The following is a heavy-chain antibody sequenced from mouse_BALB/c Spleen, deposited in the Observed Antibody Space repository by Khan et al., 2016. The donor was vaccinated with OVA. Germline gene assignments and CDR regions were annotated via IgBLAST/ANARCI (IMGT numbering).Heavy chain of an antibody. V-gene: IGHV9-3-1*01. Sequence: QIQLVQSGPELKKPGETVKISCTASGYTFTNYGMNWVKQAPGKGLKWMGWINTYTGEPTYADDFKGRFAFSLETSASTAYLQINNLKNEDTATYFCASGGYWYFDVWGAGTTVTFSS. J-gene: IGHJ1*01. CDR3: ASGGYWYFDV. CDR1: GYTFTNYG. D-gene: IGHD1-1*02. CDR2: INTYTGEP.